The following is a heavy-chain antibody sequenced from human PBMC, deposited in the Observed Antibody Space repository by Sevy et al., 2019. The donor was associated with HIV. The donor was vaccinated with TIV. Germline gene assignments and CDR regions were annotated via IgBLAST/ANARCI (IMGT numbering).Heavy chain of an antibody. Sequence: LSLTCAASGFTFSSYSMNWVRQAPGKGLEWVSSISSSSSYIYYADSVKGRFTISRDNAKNSLYLQMNSLRAEDTAVYYCARSILLAAHAFDIWGQGTMVTVSS. CDR2: ISSSSSYI. CDR3: ARSILLAAHAFDI. J-gene: IGHJ3*02. CDR1: GFTFSSYS. V-gene: IGHV3-21*01. D-gene: IGHD2-15*01.